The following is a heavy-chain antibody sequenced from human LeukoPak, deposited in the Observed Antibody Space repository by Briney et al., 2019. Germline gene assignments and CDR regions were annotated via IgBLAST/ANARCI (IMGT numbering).Heavy chain of an antibody. D-gene: IGHD3-3*01. V-gene: IGHV2-5*08. J-gene: IGHJ5*02. CDR3: AHSHDFWSGYYRNWFDP. CDR2: IYWDDDK. CDR1: SGSISNYYW. Sequence: TLSLTCSVSSGSISNYYWSWIRQPPGKALEWLALIYWDDDKRYSPSLKSRLTITKDTSKNQVVLTMTNMDPVDTATYYCAHSHDFWSGYYRNWFDPWGQGTLVTVSS.